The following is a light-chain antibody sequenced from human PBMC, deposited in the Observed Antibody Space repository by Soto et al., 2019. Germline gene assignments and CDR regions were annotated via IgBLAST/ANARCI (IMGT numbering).Light chain of an antibody. Sequence: DIVLTQSPGTLSLSPRETATLSCRASQSLAGNYLAWYQQKPGQAPRLLISGASSRATGIPDRFSGSGSGTDFTLTISGLEPEDFAVYYCQQYVSKTTFGPGTKVDIK. CDR2: GAS. J-gene: IGKJ3*01. CDR1: QSLAGNY. CDR3: QQYVSKTT. V-gene: IGKV3-20*01.